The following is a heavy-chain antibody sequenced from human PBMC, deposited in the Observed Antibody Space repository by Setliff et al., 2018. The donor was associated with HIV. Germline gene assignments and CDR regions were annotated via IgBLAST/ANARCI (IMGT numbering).Heavy chain of an antibody. J-gene: IGHJ6*03. CDR2: INPSGGST. CDR3: ARGGSSSRYYYYYMDV. Sequence: ASVTVSCTASGYTFTSHYMHWGRQAPGQGREWMGIINPSGGSTSYAQKFQGRVTITRDTSTSTVYMELSSLRSEDTAVYYCARGGSSSRYYYYYMDVWGQGTTVTVSS. D-gene: IGHD6-6*01. V-gene: IGHV1-46*01. CDR1: GYTFTSHY.